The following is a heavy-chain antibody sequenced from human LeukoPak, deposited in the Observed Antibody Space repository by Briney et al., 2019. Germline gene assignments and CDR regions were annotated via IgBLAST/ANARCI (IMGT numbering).Heavy chain of an antibody. CDR2: IYYSGST. CDR1: GGSVSSGSYY. J-gene: IGHJ4*02. V-gene: IGHV4-61*01. CDR3: ARRRRQWLVRGYFDY. D-gene: IGHD6-19*01. Sequence: SETLSLTCTVSGGSVSSGSYYWSWIRQPPGKGLEWIGYIYYSGSTNYNPSLKSRVTISVDTSKNQFSLKLSSVTAADTAVYYCARRRRQWLVRGYFDYWGQGTLVTVSS.